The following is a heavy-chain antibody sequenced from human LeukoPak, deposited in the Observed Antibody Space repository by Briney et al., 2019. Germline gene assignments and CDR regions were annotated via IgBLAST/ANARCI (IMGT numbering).Heavy chain of an antibody. Sequence: PGASVKVSCKASGYTFTGYYMHWVRQAPGQGLEWMGWINPNSGGTNYAQKFQGRVTMTRDTSISTAYMELSRLRSDDTAVYYCARESYYGSGSYYGMDVWGQGTTVTVSS. V-gene: IGHV1-2*02. CDR2: INPNSGGT. CDR3: ARESYYGSGSYYGMDV. CDR1: GYTFTGYY. J-gene: IGHJ6*02. D-gene: IGHD3-10*01.